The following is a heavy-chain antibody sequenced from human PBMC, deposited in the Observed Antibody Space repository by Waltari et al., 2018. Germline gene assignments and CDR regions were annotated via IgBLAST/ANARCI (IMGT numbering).Heavy chain of an antibody. V-gene: IGHV4-34*01. CDR3: ARSREYRDY. D-gene: IGHD5-12*01. J-gene: IGHJ4*02. CDR1: GGSFSGYY. CDR2: INHSGST. Sequence: QVQLQQWGAGLLKPSETLSLTCAVYGGSFSGYYWSWIRQPPGKGLEWIGEINHSGSTNDHPSLKSRVTISVDTSKNQFSLKLSSVTAADTAVYYCARSREYRDYWGQGTLVTVSS.